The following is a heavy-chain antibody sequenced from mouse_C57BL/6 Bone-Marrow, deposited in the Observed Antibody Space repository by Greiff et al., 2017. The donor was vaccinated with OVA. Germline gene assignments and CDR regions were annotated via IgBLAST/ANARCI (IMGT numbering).Heavy chain of an antibody. J-gene: IGHJ4*01. CDR3: TTSYSDSYFAMDY. V-gene: IGHV14-4*01. CDR2: IDPENGDT. Sequence: EVQLQQSGAELVRPGASVKLSCTASGFNIKDDYMHWVKQRPEQGLEWIGWIDPENGDTEYASKFQGKATITADTSSNTAYLQLSSLTSEDTAVYDSTTSYSDSYFAMDYWGQGTSVTVSS. D-gene: IGHD2-12*01. CDR1: GFNIKDDY.